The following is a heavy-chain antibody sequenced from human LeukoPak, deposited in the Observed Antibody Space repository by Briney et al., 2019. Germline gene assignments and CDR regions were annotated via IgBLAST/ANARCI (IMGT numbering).Heavy chain of an antibody. J-gene: IGHJ4*02. D-gene: IGHD1-26*01. V-gene: IGHV4-59*01. CDR3: ARAALTMGATKFDY. Sequence: SETLSLTCTVSGGSISSYYWSWIRQPPGKGLEWIGYIYYSGSTNYNPSLKSRVTISLDASKNQFSLKLSSVTAADTALYYCARAALTMGATKFDYRGQGTLVSVSS. CDR2: IYYSGST. CDR1: GGSISSYY.